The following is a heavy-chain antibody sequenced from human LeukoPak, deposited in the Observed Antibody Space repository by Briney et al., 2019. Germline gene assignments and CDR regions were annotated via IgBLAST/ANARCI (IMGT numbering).Heavy chain of an antibody. D-gene: IGHD6-6*01. Sequence: ASVKVSCKASGYDFINYGISWVRQAPGQGLEWMGWRSIYNGNTDYKLQGRVIMTTDTSTNTAYMEVRSLRSDDTAVYYCARGGPFPSSSSSREYYLDYWGQGTLVTVSS. J-gene: IGHJ4*02. CDR2: RSIYNGNT. CDR3: ARGGPFPSSSSSREYYLDY. CDR1: GYDFINYG. V-gene: IGHV1-18*01.